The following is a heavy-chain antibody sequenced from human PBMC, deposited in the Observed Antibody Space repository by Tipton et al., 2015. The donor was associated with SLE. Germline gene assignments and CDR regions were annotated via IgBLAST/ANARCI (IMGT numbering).Heavy chain of an antibody. CDR3: ARRDRTSDF. Sequence: QLVQSGAEVKKPGASVKVSCKASGYSFDSYGISWVRQAPGQGLEWMGWISPYNGNTKYGQKFEGRVTLTTDTSTSTAYMELRSLRSDDTAVYYCARRDRTSDFWGQGTLVTVSS. CDR2: ISPYNGNT. D-gene: IGHD3-22*01. J-gene: IGHJ4*02. CDR1: GYSFDSYG. V-gene: IGHV1-18*01.